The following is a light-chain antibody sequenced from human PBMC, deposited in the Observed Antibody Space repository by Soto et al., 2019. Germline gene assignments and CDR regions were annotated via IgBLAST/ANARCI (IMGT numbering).Light chain of an antibody. Sequence: SVLTQPPSVSGAPGQRVTISCTGSSSNIGAGYDVHWYQRLPGTAPKLLIYGNSNRPSGVPDRFSGSKSGTSASLAITGLQAEDEADYYCQSYDSSLSGSVFGGGTKVTVL. CDR2: GNS. V-gene: IGLV1-40*01. CDR1: SSNIGAGYD. CDR3: QSYDSSLSGSV. J-gene: IGLJ3*02.